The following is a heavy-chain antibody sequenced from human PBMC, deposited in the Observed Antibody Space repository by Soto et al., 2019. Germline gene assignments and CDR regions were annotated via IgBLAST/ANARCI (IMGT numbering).Heavy chain of an antibody. CDR3: AVTLWFGEDAAFDI. J-gene: IGHJ3*02. Sequence: GASVKVSCKASGYTFTGYYMHWVRQAPGQGLEWMGWINPNSGGTNYAQKFQGWVTMTRDTSISTAYMELSRLRSDDTAVYYCAVTLWFGEDAAFDIWGQGTMVTVSS. CDR2: INPNSGGT. V-gene: IGHV1-2*04. CDR1: GYTFTGYY. D-gene: IGHD3-10*01.